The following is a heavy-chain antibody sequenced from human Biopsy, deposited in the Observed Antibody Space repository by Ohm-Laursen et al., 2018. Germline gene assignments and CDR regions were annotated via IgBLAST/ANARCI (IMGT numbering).Heavy chain of an antibody. CDR1: GYSVTNDYY. CDR3: ARVAGGYAYYYGMDV. Sequence: TPSLTCAVSGYSVTNDYYWGWIRQPPGKGLEWIGNIYYDGITYYNPSLKSRVALSVDTSKNQFSLRLTSVTAADTAVYYCARVAGGYAYYYGMDVWGPGTTVTVSS. V-gene: IGHV4-38-2*01. CDR2: IYYDGIT. D-gene: IGHD5-12*01. J-gene: IGHJ6*02.